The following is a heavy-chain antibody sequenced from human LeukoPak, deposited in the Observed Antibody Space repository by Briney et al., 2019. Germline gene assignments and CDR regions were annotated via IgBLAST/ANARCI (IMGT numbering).Heavy chain of an antibody. J-gene: IGHJ4*02. CDR2: ISSSSSTI. V-gene: IGHV3-48*04. D-gene: IGHD3-22*01. CDR3: ATWYYYDSSGYYGY. Sequence: GGSLRLSCAASGFTFSSYSMNWVRQAPGKGLEWVSYISSSSSTIYYADSVKGRFTISRDNAKNTLYLQMNSLRAEDTAIYYCATWYYYDSSGYYGYWGQGTLVTVSS. CDR1: GFTFSSYS.